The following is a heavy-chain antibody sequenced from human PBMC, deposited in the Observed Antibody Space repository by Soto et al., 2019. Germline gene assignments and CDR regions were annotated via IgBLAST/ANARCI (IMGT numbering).Heavy chain of an antibody. D-gene: IGHD3-9*01. CDR1: GFPFSDYY. CDR3: ARRRPTGYYNY. V-gene: IGHV3-11*05. Sequence: QVQLVESGGDLVKPGGSLRLSCAASGFPFSDYYMSWIRQAPGKGLEWVSSIGGSSSYTNNADSVTGRFTISRDNAKNSLYLQMNSLRAEDTDVYYCARRRPTGYYNYWGQGTLVTVSA. CDR2: IGGSSSYT. J-gene: IGHJ4*02.